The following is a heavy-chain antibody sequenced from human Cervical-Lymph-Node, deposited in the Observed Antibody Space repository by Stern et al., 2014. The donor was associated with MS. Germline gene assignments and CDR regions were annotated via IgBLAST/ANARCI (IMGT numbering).Heavy chain of an antibody. V-gene: IGHV3-23*04. CDR1: GFTFSTYA. D-gene: IGHD2-2*01. Sequence: EVQLVESGGGLVQPGGSLRLSCAASGFTFSTYAFSWVRQAPGKGLEWVSSISDSGVYTYYADSVKGRFTISRDNSKSMLYLEMQSLRAEDTAVYHCANDLGRGVVVVPLYGLDVWGQGTTVTVSS. J-gene: IGHJ6*02. CDR2: ISDSGVYT. CDR3: ANDLGRGVVVVPLYGLDV.